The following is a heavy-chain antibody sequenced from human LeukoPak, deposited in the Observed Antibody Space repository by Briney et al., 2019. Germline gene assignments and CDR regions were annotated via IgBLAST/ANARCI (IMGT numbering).Heavy chain of an antibody. CDR1: GFTVSSNY. J-gene: IGHJ3*02. Sequence: GGSLRLSCAASGFTVSSNYMSWVCQAPGKGLEWVSVIYSGGSTYYADSVKGRFTISRDNSKNTLYLQMNSLRAEDTAVYYCAREENYDILTGYYIDASDIWGQGTMVTVSS. CDR3: AREENYDILTGYYIDASDI. D-gene: IGHD3-9*01. CDR2: IYSGGST. V-gene: IGHV3-66*01.